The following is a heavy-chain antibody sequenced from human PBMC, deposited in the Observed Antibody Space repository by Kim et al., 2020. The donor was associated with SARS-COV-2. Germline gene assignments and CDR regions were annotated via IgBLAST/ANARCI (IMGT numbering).Heavy chain of an antibody. CDR2: ISYDGSNK. J-gene: IGHJ6*02. V-gene: IGHV3-30*18. CDR3: AKDTEISSYGSGSYPPYGMDV. D-gene: IGHD3-10*01. Sequence: GGSLRLSCAASGFTFSSYGMHWVRQAPGKGLEWVAVISYDGSNKYYADSVKGRFTISRDNSKNTLYLQMNSLRAEDTAVYYCAKDTEISSYGSGSYPPYGMDVWGQGTTVTVSS. CDR1: GFTFSSYG.